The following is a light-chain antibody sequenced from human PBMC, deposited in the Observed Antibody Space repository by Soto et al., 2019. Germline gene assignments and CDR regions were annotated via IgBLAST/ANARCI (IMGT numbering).Light chain of an antibody. CDR2: EGS. CDR1: SSDVGNYNL. J-gene: IGLJ3*02. CDR3: CSYARSDTWV. Sequence: QSALTQPASVSGSPGQSITISCTGTSSDVGNYNLVSWYQQNPGKAPKLMIYEGSKRPSGVSNRFSGSKSGNTASLTISGLQAEDEADYYCCSYARSDTWVFGGGTKLTVL. V-gene: IGLV2-23*01.